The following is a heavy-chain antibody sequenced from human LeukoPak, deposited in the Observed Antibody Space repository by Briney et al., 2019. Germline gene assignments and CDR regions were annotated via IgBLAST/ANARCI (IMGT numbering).Heavy chain of an antibody. V-gene: IGHV3-15*01. D-gene: IGHD5-24*01. J-gene: IGHJ4*02. CDR1: GFTFSNAW. CDR2: IKSKTDGGTT. CDR3: TTGAATVGGHQLIRGY. Sequence: PGRSLRLSCAASGFTFSNAWMSWVRQAPGKGLEWVGRIKSKTDGGTTDYAAPVKGRFTISRDDSKNTLYLQMNSLKTEDTAVYYCTTGAATVGGHQLIRGYWGQGTLVTVSS.